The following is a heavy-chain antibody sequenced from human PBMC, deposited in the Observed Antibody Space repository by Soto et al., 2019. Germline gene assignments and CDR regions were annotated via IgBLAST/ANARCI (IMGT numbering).Heavy chain of an antibody. D-gene: IGHD6-6*01. Sequence: SQTLSLSCAISGDSVSSNSAAWNWIRQSPSRGLEWLGRTYYRSKWYNDYAVSVKSRITINPDTSKNQFSLQLNSVTPEDTAVYYCASQLGIIAARNPIDYWGQGTLVTVSS. CDR2: TYYRSKWYN. CDR3: ASQLGIIAARNPIDY. V-gene: IGHV6-1*01. CDR1: GDSVSSNSAA. J-gene: IGHJ4*02.